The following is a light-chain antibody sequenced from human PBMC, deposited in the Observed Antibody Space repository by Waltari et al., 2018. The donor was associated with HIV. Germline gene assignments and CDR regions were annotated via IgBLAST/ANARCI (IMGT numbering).Light chain of an antibody. CDR2: KVS. J-gene: IGKJ1*01. CDR3: MQGSHLSWT. Sequence: DVVMTQSPLSLPVTLGQPASISCKSSQSLVYRDGNTYLNWFHQRPGQSPRRLIYKVSNRDSGVPDRFSGSGSGTDFTLKITRVEAEDVGVYYCMQGSHLSWTFGQGTKVEIK. CDR1: QSLVYRDGNTY. V-gene: IGKV2-30*01.